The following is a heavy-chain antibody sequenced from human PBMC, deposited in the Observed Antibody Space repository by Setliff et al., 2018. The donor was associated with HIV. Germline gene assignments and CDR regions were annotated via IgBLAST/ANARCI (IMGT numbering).Heavy chain of an antibody. CDR2: IIPIFGTA. CDR1: GGSFSSYG. CDR3: ARGVTLVRGGRGDI. V-gene: IGHV1-69*13. Sequence: ASVKVSCKASGGSFSSYGITWVRQAPGQGLEWMGRIIPIFGTANYAQKFQGRVTTTADESTSTAYMELSSLRSEDTAVYYCARGVTLVRGGRGDIWGQGTMVTVSS. J-gene: IGHJ3*02. D-gene: IGHD3-10*01.